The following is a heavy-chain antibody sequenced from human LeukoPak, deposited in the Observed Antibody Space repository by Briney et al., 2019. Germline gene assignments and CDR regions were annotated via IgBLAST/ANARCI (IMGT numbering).Heavy chain of an antibody. J-gene: IGHJ4*02. V-gene: IGHV1-69*05. CDR3: ARDLLLLPGALND. D-gene: IGHD7-27*01. CDR2: IIPIFGTA. CDR1: GGTCSSYA. Sequence: SVKVSCKASGGTCSSYAISWVRQAPGQGLEWVGGIIPIFGTANYAQKFQGRVTITTDESTSTAYMELRSLRSDDTAVYYCARDLLLLPGALNDWGQGTLVTVSS.